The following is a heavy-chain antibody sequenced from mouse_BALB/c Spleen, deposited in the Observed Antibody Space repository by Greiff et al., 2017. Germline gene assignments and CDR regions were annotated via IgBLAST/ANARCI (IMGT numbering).Heavy chain of an antibody. Sequence: DVKLVESGGGLVKPGGSLKLSCAASGFAFSSYDMSWVRQTPEKRLEWVAYISSGGGSTYYPDTVKGRFTISRDNAKNTLYLQMSSLKSEDTAMYYCARHAYRYPMDYWGQGTSVTVSS. CDR1: GFAFSSYD. CDR2: ISSGGGST. J-gene: IGHJ4*01. D-gene: IGHD2-14*01. V-gene: IGHV5-12-1*01. CDR3: ARHAYRYPMDY.